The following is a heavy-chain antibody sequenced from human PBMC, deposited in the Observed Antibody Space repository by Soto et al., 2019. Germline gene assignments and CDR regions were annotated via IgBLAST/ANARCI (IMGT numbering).Heavy chain of an antibody. CDR2: ISYDGSNK. D-gene: IGHD6-6*01. J-gene: IGHJ4*02. V-gene: IGHV3-30*18. Sequence: GGSLRLSCAASGFTFSSYGMHWVRQAPGKGLEWVAVISYDGSNKYYADSVKGRFTISRDNSKNTLYLQMNSLRAEDTAVYYCAKGIAARFDYWGQGTLVTVSS. CDR1: GFTFSSYG. CDR3: AKGIAARFDY.